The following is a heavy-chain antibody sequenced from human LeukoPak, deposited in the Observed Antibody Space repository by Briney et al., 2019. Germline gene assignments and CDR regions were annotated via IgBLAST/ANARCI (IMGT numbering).Heavy chain of an antibody. CDR1: GFTLGDYT. Sequence: GGSLRLSCTASGFTLGDYTMNWVRQAPGKGLEWVGFSRSKAYGGTTDYATSVKGRFTISRDDSKNIAYLQLNSLKTEDTAVYYCTRVQLFCCHYGMDVWGLGTTVTVSS. CDR2: SRSKAYGGTT. J-gene: IGHJ6*02. V-gene: IGHV3-49*04. CDR3: TRVQLFCCHYGMDV. D-gene: IGHD2-2*01.